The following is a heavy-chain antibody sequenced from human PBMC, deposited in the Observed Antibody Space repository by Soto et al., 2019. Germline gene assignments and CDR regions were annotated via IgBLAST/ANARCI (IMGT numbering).Heavy chain of an antibody. J-gene: IGHJ5*02. D-gene: IGHD3-10*01. CDR1: GGSISSDGYY. CDR2: IYNTGAT. Sequence: QVQLQESGPGLVKPSQTLSLTCTVSGGSISSDGYYWSWIRQFPGKGLEWIGYIYNTGATYYNPPLKSRLTLSFGTPKNQFSLKLTSVTAADTAVYYCARVPFGVGEWFDPWGQGTLVTVSS. V-gene: IGHV4-31*03. CDR3: ARVPFGVGEWFDP.